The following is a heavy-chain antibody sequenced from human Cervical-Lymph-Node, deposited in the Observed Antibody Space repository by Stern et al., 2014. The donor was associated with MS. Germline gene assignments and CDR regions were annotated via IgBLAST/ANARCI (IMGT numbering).Heavy chain of an antibody. Sequence: EVQLVESGGGLVKPGGSLRLSCAASGFTFSNAWMSWVRQAPGKGLEWVSRIKSKTDGGTTDYAAPVKGRFTISRDDSKNTLYLQMNSLKTEDTAVYYCTTNWRYWGQGTLVTVSS. CDR3: TTNWRY. V-gene: IGHV3-15*01. CDR1: GFTFSNAW. D-gene: IGHD1-1*01. J-gene: IGHJ4*02. CDR2: IKSKTDGGTT.